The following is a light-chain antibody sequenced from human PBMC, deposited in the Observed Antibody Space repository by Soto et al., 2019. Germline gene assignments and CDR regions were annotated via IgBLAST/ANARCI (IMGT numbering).Light chain of an antibody. CDR1: SSNIGSNP. CDR3: AAWDDSLNGVA. Sequence: QSVLTQPPSASGTPGQRVTISCSGSSSNIGSNPVDWYQQLPGTAPKVLIYSNNQRPAGVPARFSGSKAGTSASLAISGLQSEDETDYYCAAWDDSLNGVAFGGGTKLTVL. V-gene: IGLV1-44*01. J-gene: IGLJ2*01. CDR2: SNN.